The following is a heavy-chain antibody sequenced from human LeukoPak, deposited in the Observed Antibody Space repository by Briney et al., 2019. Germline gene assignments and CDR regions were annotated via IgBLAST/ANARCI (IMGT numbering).Heavy chain of an antibody. D-gene: IGHD2-2*01. Sequence: KPSETLSLTCTVSGGSISSSSYNWGWIRQPPGKGLEWIGSVHYSGSTYYNPSLKSRVTMSVDTSKNQFSLELRSVTAADTAVYYCARALGVVPAAMLDEHWYFDLWGRGTLDTVSS. CDR3: ARALGVVPAAMLDEHWYFDL. CDR1: GGSISSSSYN. V-gene: IGHV4-39*07. CDR2: VHYSGST. J-gene: IGHJ2*01.